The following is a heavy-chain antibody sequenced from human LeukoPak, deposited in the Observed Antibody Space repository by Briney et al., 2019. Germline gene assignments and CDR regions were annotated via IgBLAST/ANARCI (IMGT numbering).Heavy chain of an antibody. Sequence: GGSLRLSCVASGFTFSGFGMHWVRQAPGKGLEWVAVISYNARHEYYRDSVKGRFSISRDNSKNTVTLQMDSLTIEDTAVYYCVRGGSPPTSTWSLDEWGQGTLVSVSS. CDR1: GFTFSGFG. CDR3: VRGGSPPTSTWSLDE. D-gene: IGHD2-2*01. CDR2: ISYNARHE. V-gene: IGHV3-30*03. J-gene: IGHJ4*02.